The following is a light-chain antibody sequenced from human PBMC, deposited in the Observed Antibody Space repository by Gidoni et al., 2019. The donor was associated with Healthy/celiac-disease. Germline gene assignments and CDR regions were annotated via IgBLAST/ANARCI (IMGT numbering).Light chain of an antibody. V-gene: IGKV1-33*01. CDR1: QDISNY. Sequence: DIQMTQSPSSLSASVGDRVTITCQASQDISNYLNWYQQKPGKAPKLLIYDASNLETGVPSRFSGSGSGTDFTFTISSLQPEDIATYYCQQYDNLSSITFGQXTRLEIK. CDR2: DAS. J-gene: IGKJ5*01. CDR3: QQYDNLSSIT.